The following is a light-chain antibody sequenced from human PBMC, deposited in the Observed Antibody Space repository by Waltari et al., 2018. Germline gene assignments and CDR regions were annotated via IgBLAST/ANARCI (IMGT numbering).Light chain of an antibody. CDR3: CSFAGTYTWV. J-gene: IGLJ3*02. Sequence: SALTQPRSVSGSPGQSFTISCTGPTSDAGGYNFVSGYQHHPGKAPKVMIFDVTQRPSGVPDRFSGSKSANTASLTISGLQAEDEADYYCCSFAGTYTWVFGGGTKVTVL. CDR1: TSDAGGYNF. V-gene: IGLV2-11*01. CDR2: DVT.